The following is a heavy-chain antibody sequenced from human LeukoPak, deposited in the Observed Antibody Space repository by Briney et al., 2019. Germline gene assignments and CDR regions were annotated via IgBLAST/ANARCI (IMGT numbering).Heavy chain of an antibody. V-gene: IGHV4-59*08. Sequence: PSETLSLTCTVSGGSISSYYWGWIRQPPGKGLEWIGYIYYSGSTNYNPSLKSRVTISVDTSENQFSLKLSSVTAADTAVYYCARHYYDSTPIDYWGQGTLVTVSS. CDR2: IYYSGST. D-gene: IGHD3-22*01. CDR3: ARHYYDSTPIDY. J-gene: IGHJ4*02. CDR1: GGSISSYY.